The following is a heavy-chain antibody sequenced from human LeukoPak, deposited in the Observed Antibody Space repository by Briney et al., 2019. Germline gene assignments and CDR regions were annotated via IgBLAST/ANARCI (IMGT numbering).Heavy chain of an antibody. CDR1: GGAISSGSYY. CDR3: ARRRGYDYAWGSSVDYFDY. J-gene: IGHJ4*02. CDR2: MYYTGST. V-gene: IGHV4-39*07. D-gene: IGHD3-16*01. Sequence: SETLSLTCIVSGGAISSGSYYWGWIRQPPGKGLEWIGSMYYTGSTYNSPSLKSRVTISVDTSKNQFSLKLTSVTAADTAVYYCARRRGYDYAWGSSVDYFDYWGQGTLVTVSS.